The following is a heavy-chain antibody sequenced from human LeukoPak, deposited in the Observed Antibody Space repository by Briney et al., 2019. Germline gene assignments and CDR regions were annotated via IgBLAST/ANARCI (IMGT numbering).Heavy chain of an antibody. CDR2: IREERGQE. Sequence: GGSLRLSCVASGLTVSNHWMSWVSQAPGKGLEWVANIREERGQEYYVDSVKGRFTISKNSAKNSLYLQMNTLRVEDTAMYYCASLDTAKQPLANHWGQGTLVTVSS. CDR1: GLTVSNHW. J-gene: IGHJ5*02. V-gene: IGHV3-7*03. D-gene: IGHD5-18*01. CDR3: ASLDTAKQPLANH.